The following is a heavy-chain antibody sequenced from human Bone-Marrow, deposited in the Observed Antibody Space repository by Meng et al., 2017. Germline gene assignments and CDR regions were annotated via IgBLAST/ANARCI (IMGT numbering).Heavy chain of an antibody. J-gene: IGHJ6*02. CDR1: GYNFPDYY. D-gene: IGHD4-17*01. CDR3: ARAGYGDYLDYYYYGMDV. V-gene: IGHV1-2*06. Sequence: ASVKVSCKPSGYNFPDYYIHWVRRAPGQGLEWMGRINPKSGDTHYAQKFQARVTMTGDTSISTAYMELSGLRSDDTAVYYCARAGYGDYLDYYYYGMDVWGQGTTVTVSS. CDR2: INPKSGDT.